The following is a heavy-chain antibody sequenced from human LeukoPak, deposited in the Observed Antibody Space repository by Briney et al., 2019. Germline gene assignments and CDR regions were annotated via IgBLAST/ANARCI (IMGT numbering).Heavy chain of an antibody. CDR2: INPSGGST. CDR3: ARDGTYSSSWYHYYYYYMDV. J-gene: IGHJ6*03. Sequence: ASVKVSCKASGYTFTGYYMHWVRQAPGQGLEWMGIINPSGGSTSYAQKFQGRVTMTRDMSTSTVYMELSSLRSEDTAVYYCARDGTYSSSWYHYYYYYMDVWGKGTTVTVSS. D-gene: IGHD6-13*01. V-gene: IGHV1-46*01. CDR1: GYTFTGYY.